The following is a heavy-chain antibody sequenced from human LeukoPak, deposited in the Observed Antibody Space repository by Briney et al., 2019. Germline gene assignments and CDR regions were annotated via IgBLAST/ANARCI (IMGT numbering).Heavy chain of an antibody. Sequence: SETLSLTCTVSGGSISSSSYYWGWIRQPPGKGLEWIGSIYYSGSTYYNPSLKRRATISVDTSENQFSLKLSSVTAADTAVYYCARHGDSSGYYPYYFDYWGQGTLVTVSS. D-gene: IGHD3-22*01. J-gene: IGHJ4*02. CDR3: ARHGDSSGYYPYYFDY. V-gene: IGHV4-39*01. CDR2: IYYSGST. CDR1: GGSISSSSYY.